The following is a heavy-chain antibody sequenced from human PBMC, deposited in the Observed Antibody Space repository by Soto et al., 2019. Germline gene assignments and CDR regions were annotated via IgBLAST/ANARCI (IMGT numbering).Heavy chain of an antibody. D-gene: IGHD3-22*01. V-gene: IGHV3-23*01. Sequence: GGSLRLSCAASGFTFSNYAMSWVRQAPGKGLEWVSGISGSGDNTYYADSVKGRFTISRDNSKSTLYLQMNSLSAEDTAVFYCAKRNYYDSRGPYYWSYFDNWGQGTLVTVSS. CDR2: ISGSGDNT. CDR1: GFTFSNYA. J-gene: IGHJ4*02. CDR3: AKRNYYDSRGPYYWSYFDN.